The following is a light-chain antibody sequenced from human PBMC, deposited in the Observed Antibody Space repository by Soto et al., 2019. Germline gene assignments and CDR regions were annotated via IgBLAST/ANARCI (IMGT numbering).Light chain of an antibody. J-gene: IGKJ1*01. V-gene: IGKV3-15*01. CDR1: QSVNIN. Sequence: EVVMTQSPATLSVSPGERATLSCRASQSVNINLAWYQQKPGQAPRLLIYGASTRATGVPVRFSGSGSSTEFTLTINSLQSEDFAVYYCQQYNNWPRTFGQGTKVEIK. CDR2: GAS. CDR3: QQYNNWPRT.